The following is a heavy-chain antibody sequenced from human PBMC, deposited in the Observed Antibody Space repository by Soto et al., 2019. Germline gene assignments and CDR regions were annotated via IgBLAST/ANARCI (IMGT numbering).Heavy chain of an antibody. J-gene: IGHJ3*02. CDR1: GFTFSDYY. Sequence: VLLVESGGGLVQPGGSLRLSCAASGFTFSDYYMSWIRQAPGKGLEWVSYISSSGSTIYYADSVKGRFTISRDNAKNLLYLQMNSLRAEDTAVYYCASGVDITIFGVVIIETNSFGIWGQGTMLTVAS. D-gene: IGHD3-3*01. V-gene: IGHV3-11*01. CDR3: ASGVDITIFGVVIIETNSFGI. CDR2: ISSSGSTI.